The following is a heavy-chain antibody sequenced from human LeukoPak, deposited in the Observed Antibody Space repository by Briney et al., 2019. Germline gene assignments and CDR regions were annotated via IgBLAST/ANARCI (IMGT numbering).Heavy chain of an antibody. V-gene: IGHV3-74*01. CDR2: INSDGSST. D-gene: IGHD3-22*01. CDR1: GFTFSSYW. CDR3: ARDLSSDYYDSSGYLNY. J-gene: IGHJ4*02. Sequence: GGSLRLSCAASGFTFSSYWMHWVRHAPGKGLVWVSRINSDGSSTSYADSVKGRFTISRDNAKNTLYLQMNSLRAEDTAVYYCARDLSSDYYDSSGYLNYWGQGTLVTVSS.